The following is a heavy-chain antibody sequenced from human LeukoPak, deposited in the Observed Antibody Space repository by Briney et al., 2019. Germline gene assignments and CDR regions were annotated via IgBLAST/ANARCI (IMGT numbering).Heavy chain of an antibody. V-gene: IGHV1-24*01. CDR3: ATAGITMVRGVSSFDY. D-gene: IGHD3-10*01. Sequence: ASVKVSCKVSGYTLTELSMHWVRQAPGKGLEWMGGFDPEGGETIYAQKFQGRVTMTEDTSTDTAYMELSSLRSEDTAVYYCATAGITMVRGVSSFDYWGQGTLVTVSS. CDR1: GYTLTELS. J-gene: IGHJ4*02. CDR2: FDPEGGET.